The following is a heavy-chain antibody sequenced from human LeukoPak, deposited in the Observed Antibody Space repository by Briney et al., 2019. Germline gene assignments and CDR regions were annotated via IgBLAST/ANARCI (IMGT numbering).Heavy chain of an antibody. V-gene: IGHV3-23*01. CDR1: GSTFSSYA. CDR3: ARDGIRFLEWLRAYYFDY. D-gene: IGHD3-3*01. J-gene: IGHJ4*02. CDR2: ISGSGTGT. Sequence: GGSLRLSCAASGSTFSSYAMSWVRQAPGKGLGWISTISGSGTGTYYADSVKGRFTISRDNSKNSLYLQMNSLRAEDTAVYYCARDGIRFLEWLRAYYFDYWGQGTLVTVSS.